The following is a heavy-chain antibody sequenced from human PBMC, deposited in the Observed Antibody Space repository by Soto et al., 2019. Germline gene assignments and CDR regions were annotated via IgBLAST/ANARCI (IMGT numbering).Heavy chain of an antibody. CDR3: ARGGMTIYDHALDV. J-gene: IGHJ6*02. V-gene: IGHV4-34*01. Sequence: SETLSLTCAAYGGSFSGHYWSWIRQPPGKGLEWIGEINPSGSTKYNPSLKSRVTISADTSRNQFSLKLSSVTAAATAVFYSARGGMTIYDHALDVWGQGTTVTVSS. CDR1: GGSFSGHY. D-gene: IGHD3-3*01. CDR2: INPSGST.